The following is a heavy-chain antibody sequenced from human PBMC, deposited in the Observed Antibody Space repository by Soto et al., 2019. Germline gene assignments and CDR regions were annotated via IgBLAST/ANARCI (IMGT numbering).Heavy chain of an antibody. CDR1: GFTFSSYG. CDR2: ISYDGSNK. Sequence: QVQLVESGGGVVQPGRSLRLSCAASGFTFSSYGMHWVRQAPGKGLEWVAVISYDGSNKYYADSVKGRFTISRDNSKNTLYLQMNSLRAEDTAVYYCAKAEMATIPSAFDICGQGTMVTVSS. D-gene: IGHD5-12*01. CDR3: AKAEMATIPSAFDI. V-gene: IGHV3-30*18. J-gene: IGHJ3*02.